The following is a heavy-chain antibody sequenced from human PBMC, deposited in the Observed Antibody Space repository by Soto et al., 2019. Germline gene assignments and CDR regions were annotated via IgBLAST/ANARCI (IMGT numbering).Heavy chain of an antibody. Sequence: EEQLVESGGGLAQPGGSLRVSCAASGFTLSRYSMNWVRQAPGKGLEWLSYIDSSSATIYYADSVKGRFIISRDKAKNALYLQMNSLRDEDTAVYYCARGGVATIFGDSWGQGTLVIFSS. CDR1: GFTLSRYS. J-gene: IGHJ4*02. CDR2: IDSSSATI. D-gene: IGHD5-12*01. V-gene: IGHV3-48*02. CDR3: ARGGVATIFGDS.